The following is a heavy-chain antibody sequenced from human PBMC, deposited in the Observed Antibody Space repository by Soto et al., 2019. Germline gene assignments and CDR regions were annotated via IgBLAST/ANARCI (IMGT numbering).Heavy chain of an antibody. D-gene: IGHD2-2*02. V-gene: IGHV3-30*18. Sequence: TRGLSWVAAGFTLSDYGLARVRQAPGKGLELVAVISYDSTNKYYGDSVKGRFTISRDNSKNTLYLQMNSLRAEDRAVYYCAKDHGFDEFQLLYYSYYGLDCWGQGTTVTVSS. CDR2: ISYDSTNK. CDR3: AKDHGFDEFQLLYYSYYGLDC. J-gene: IGHJ6*02. CDR1: GFTLSDYG.